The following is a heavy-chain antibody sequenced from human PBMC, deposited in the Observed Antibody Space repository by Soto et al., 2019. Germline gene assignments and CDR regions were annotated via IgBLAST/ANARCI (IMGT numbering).Heavy chain of an antibody. V-gene: IGHV4-4*07. CDR3: ARSKAYGDYDHLDT. J-gene: IGHJ5*02. CDR2: IHSTRSP. Sequence: PSETLSLTCTVSGDSVSKYYWNWIRQPAGKGLEWIGRIHSTRSPNYNPSLKSRVTMSVDTSKNQFSLKLDLTSVTAADTAVYYCARSKAYGDYDHLDTWGQGNLVTVSS. CDR1: GDSVSKYY. D-gene: IGHD4-17*01.